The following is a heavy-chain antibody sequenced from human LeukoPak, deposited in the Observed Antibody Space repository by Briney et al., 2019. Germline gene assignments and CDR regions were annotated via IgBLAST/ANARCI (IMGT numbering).Heavy chain of an antibody. J-gene: IGHJ4*02. CDR3: TRIAVAGVALDY. V-gene: IGHV3-49*04. D-gene: IGHD6-19*01. CDR2: IRSKAFGYTT. Sequence: PGRPLRLSCTASGFTFGDYALNWVRQSPGKGLEWVGFIRSKAFGYTTENAASVKGRFTISRDDSKSIVYLQMNSLKSEDTAVYYCTRIAVAGVALDYWGQGTLVTVTS. CDR1: GFTFGDYA.